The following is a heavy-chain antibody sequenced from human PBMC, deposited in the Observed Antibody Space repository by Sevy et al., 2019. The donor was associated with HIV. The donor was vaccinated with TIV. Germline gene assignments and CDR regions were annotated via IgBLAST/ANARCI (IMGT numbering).Heavy chain of an antibody. J-gene: IGHJ3*02. V-gene: IGHV3-21*01. D-gene: IGHD1-1*01. CDR2: INIRSTDI. CDR3: ARDSRRWLQLPDAFDI. CDR1: GFTFASYS. Sequence: GGSLRLSCTASGFTFASYSMNWVRQTPGKGLEWVSCINIRSTDIKYADSVRGRFTLSRDNAKNSLHLQMDSLRAEDTAVYYCARDSRRWLQLPDAFDIWGRGTMVTVSS.